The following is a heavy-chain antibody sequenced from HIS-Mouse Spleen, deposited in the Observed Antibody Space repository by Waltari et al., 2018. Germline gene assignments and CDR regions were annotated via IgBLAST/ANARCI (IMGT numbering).Heavy chain of an antibody. D-gene: IGHD6-13*01. CDR1: GGSISSSSYY. CDR3: AREIPYSSSWYDWYFDL. CDR2: IYYSGST. Sequence: QLPLQESGPGLVKPSATLSLPCTVSGGSISSSSYYLCWIRQPPGKGLEWIGSIYYSGSTYYNPSLKSRVTISVDTSKNQFSLKLSSVTAADTAVYYCAREIPYSSSWYDWYFDLWGRGTLVTVSS. J-gene: IGHJ2*01. V-gene: IGHV4-39*07.